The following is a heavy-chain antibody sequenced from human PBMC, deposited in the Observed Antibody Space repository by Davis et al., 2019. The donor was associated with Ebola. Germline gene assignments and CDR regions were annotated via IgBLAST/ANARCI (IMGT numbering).Heavy chain of an antibody. CDR2: IYHSGST. V-gene: IGHV4-61*01. CDR1: GGSVSSGSYY. CDR3: ARGLPYGAMNY. Sequence: MPSETLSLTCTVSGGSVSSGSYYWSWIRQPPGKGLEWIRYIYHSGSTNSNPSLKSRVTMSVDTSKNQLSLKLSSVTAADTAVYYCARGLPYGAMNYWGQGTLVTVSS. J-gene: IGHJ4*02. D-gene: IGHD4/OR15-4a*01.